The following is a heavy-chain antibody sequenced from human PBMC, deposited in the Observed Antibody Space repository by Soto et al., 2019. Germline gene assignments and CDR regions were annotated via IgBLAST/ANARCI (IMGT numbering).Heavy chain of an antibody. Sequence: PGGSLRLSCAASGFTVSSNYMSWVRQAPGKGLEWVSVIYSGGSTYYADSVKGRFTISRDNSKNTLYLQMNSLRAEDTAVYYCARARWIQLWFAYYGMDVWGQGTTGTV. CDR1: GFTVSSNY. CDR2: IYSGGST. J-gene: IGHJ6*02. CDR3: ARARWIQLWFAYYGMDV. D-gene: IGHD5-18*01. V-gene: IGHV3-53*01.